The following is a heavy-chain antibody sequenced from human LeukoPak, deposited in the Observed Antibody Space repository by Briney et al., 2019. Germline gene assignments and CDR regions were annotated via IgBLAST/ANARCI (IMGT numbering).Heavy chain of an antibody. CDR2: IKQDGSAK. CDR3: AREGY. J-gene: IGHJ4*02. V-gene: IGHV3-7*01. CDR1: GFTFVSLW. Sequence: GGPLSFSCAASGFTFVSLWMSWSRRVPGKGLEWVANIKQDGSAKYYVDSVKGRFTISRDNAKNSLYLQMNSLRAEDTAMYYCAREGYWGQGTLVTVSS.